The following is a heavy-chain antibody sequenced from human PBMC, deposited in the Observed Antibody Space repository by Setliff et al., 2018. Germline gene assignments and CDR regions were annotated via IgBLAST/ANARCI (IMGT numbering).Heavy chain of an antibody. J-gene: IGHJ5*02. CDR2: IYYSGST. D-gene: IGHD1-1*01. V-gene: IGHV4-59*01. Sequence: PSETLSLTCTVSGGSISSYYWSWIRQPPGKGLEWIGHIYYSGSTNYNPSLKSRVTISVDTSKNQFSLKLSSVTAADTAVYYCARGVPYWFAPNWFDPWGQGTLVTVS. CDR3: ARGVPYWFAPNWFDP. CDR1: GGSISSYY.